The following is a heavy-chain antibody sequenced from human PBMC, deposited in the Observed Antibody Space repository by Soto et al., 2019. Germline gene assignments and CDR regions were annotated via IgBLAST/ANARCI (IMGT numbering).Heavy chain of an antibody. CDR2: ISYDGSNK. CDR1: GFTFSSYG. CDR3: AKSLILAWSTGGYSYGFDY. V-gene: IGHV3-30*18. D-gene: IGHD5-18*01. J-gene: IGHJ4*02. Sequence: GGSLRLSCAASGFTFSSYGMHWVRQAPGKGLEWVAVISYDGSNKYHADSVKGRFTISRDNSKNTLYLQMNSLRAEDTAVYYCAKSLILAWSTGGYSYGFDYWGQGTLVTVSS.